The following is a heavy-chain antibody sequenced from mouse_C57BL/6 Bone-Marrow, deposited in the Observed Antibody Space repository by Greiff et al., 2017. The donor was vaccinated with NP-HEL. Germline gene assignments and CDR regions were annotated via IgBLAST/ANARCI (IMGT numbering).Heavy chain of an antibody. D-gene: IGHD1-1*01. Sequence: EVQVVESGGGLVKPGGSLKLSCAASGFTFSSYTMSWVRQTPEKRLEWVATISAGCGNTYYPDSVKGRFTISRDNAKNTLYLQMSSLRSEDTALYYCERHGLSYCDSSSYWYFDVWGTGTTVTVSS. J-gene: IGHJ1*03. V-gene: IGHV5-9*01. CDR2: ISAGCGNT. CDR1: GFTFSSYT. CDR3: ERHGLSYCDSSSYWYFDV.